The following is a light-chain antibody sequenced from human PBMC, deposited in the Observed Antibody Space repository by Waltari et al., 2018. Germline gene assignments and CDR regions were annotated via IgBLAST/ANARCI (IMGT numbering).Light chain of an antibody. J-gene: IGLJ1*01. CDR3: NSYTRSNTYV. CDR1: SSDVGASKY. V-gene: IGLV2-14*03. CDR2: DVS. Sequence: QSALTQPASVSGSPGQSITISCTGTSSDVGASKYVSWYQQHPGKVPKLIVFDVSNRPAGVPDRFSGSKSGNTASLTISGLQAEDEADYYCNSYTRSNTYVFGTGTRVTVL.